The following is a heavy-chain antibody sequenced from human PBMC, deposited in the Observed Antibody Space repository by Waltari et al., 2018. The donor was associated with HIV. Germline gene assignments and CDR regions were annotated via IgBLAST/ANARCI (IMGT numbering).Heavy chain of an antibody. D-gene: IGHD5-12*01. V-gene: IGHV3-53*01. Sequence: EVQLVESGGGLIQPGGSLRLSCAASGFTVSSNYMSWVRQAPGKGLGGVSVIYSGGSTYYADSVKGRFTISRDNSKNTLYLQMNSLRAEDMAVYYCARDPEMATKWGYWGQGTLVTVSS. CDR1: GFTVSSNY. CDR2: IYSGGST. CDR3: ARDPEMATKWGY. J-gene: IGHJ4*02.